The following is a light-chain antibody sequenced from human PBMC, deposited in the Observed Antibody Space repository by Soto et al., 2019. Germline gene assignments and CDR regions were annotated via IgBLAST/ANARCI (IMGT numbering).Light chain of an antibody. CDR2: DAS. J-gene: IGKJ4*01. Sequence: EIVLTQSPGTLSLSPGERATLSCRASQSVSSSYLAWYQQKPGQAPRLLMYDASKRATGIPARFSGSGSGTEFTLTISSLQSEDFAVYYCQQRSSWPLTFGGGTKVDIK. V-gene: IGKV3D-20*02. CDR3: QQRSSWPLT. CDR1: QSVSSSY.